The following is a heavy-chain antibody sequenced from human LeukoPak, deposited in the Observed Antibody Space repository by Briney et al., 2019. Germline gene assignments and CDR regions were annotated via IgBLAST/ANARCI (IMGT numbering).Heavy chain of an antibody. V-gene: IGHV1-18*01. CDR3: ARGLTMVRGVSMVYFDY. J-gene: IGHJ4*02. CDR2: ISAYNGNT. Sequence: ASVKVSCKASGYTFTSYGISWVRQAPGQGLEWTGGISAYNGNTNYAQKLQGRVTMTTDTSTSTAYMELRSLRSDDTAVYYCARGLTMVRGVSMVYFDYWGQGTLVTVSS. CDR1: GYTFTSYG. D-gene: IGHD3-10*01.